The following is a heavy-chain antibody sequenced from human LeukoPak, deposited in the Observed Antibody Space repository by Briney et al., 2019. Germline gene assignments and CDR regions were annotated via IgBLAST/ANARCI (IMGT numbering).Heavy chain of an antibody. CDR3: AKDEGPLGPLTPVYFDY. CDR2: ISWNSGGI. Sequence: PGRSLRLSCAASGFTFDDYAMHWVRQAPGKGLEWVSGISWNSGGIGYADSVKGRFTISRDNAKNSLYLQMNSLRAEDTALYYCAKDEGPLGPLTPVYFDYWGQGTLVTVSS. V-gene: IGHV3-9*01. CDR1: GFTFDDYA. D-gene: IGHD3-16*01. J-gene: IGHJ4*02.